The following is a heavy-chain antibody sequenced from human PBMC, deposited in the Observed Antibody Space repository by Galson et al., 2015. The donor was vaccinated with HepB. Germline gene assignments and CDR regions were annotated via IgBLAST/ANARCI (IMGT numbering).Heavy chain of an antibody. Sequence: SVKVSCKASGGTFRSNTISWVRQAPGQGLEWMGTIMPILGTTNYAQNFQGRVTITADESRNTADMELRSLRSEDTAVYYCSSRYGSGSYLDYWGQGTLVTVYS. J-gene: IGHJ4*02. CDR3: SSRYGSGSYLDY. V-gene: IGHV1-69*08. D-gene: IGHD3-10*01. CDR2: IMPILGTT. CDR1: GGTFRSNT.